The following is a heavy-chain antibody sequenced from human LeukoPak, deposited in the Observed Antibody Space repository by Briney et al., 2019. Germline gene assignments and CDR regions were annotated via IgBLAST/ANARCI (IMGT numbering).Heavy chain of an antibody. V-gene: IGHV4-39*01. D-gene: IGHD3-3*01. J-gene: IGHJ6*02. CDR1: GDSIRGGAAY. CDR2: TCYVGSP. CDR3: ARIPITKRAVDV. Sequence: SETLSLTCSVSGDSIRGGAAYWGWIRQSPLKGLEWIASTCYVGSPHSNPSLNSRRVTMSVDTTKNQFSLKLTSVTAADSAVYYCARIPITKRAVDVWGQGTTVTVS.